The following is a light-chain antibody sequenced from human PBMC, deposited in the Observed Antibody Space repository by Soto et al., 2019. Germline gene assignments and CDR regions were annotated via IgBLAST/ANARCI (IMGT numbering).Light chain of an antibody. CDR3: QQDANSPFT. CDR2: GAS. V-gene: IGKV3-20*01. J-gene: IGKJ2*01. CDR1: QSVSSNY. Sequence: EIVLTQSPGTLPLSPGERATLSCRASQSVSSNYLVWYQQKPGQAPRPLIYGASSRATGIPDRFSGSGSGTDFTLIISRLEPEDFAVYYCQQDANSPFTFGQGTKLEIK.